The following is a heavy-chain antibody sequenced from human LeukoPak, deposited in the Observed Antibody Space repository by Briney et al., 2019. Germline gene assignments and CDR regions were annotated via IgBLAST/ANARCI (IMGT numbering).Heavy chain of an antibody. V-gene: IGHV3-74*01. D-gene: IGHD6-6*01. CDR1: GFTFSTYW. J-gene: IGHJ4*02. CDR3: AKDREYSSSSGLFDY. CDR2: INSDGSSR. Sequence: GGSLRLSCAASGFTFSTYWMHWVRQGPGKGLVWVSRINSDGSSRSYADSVKGRFTISRDNAKNTLYLQMNSLRAEDTAVYYCAKDREYSSSSGLFDYWGQGTLVTVSS.